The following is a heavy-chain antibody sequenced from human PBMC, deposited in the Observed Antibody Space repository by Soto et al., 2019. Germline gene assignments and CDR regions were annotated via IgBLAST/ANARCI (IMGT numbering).Heavy chain of an antibody. Sequence: QVTLQESGPGLVKPSGTLSLTCAVSGGSISSGHWWSWVRQSPGKGLEWIGEIYHSGTTNYNPPLKSRVTISVDKSKNQFSLKLSSVTAADTAIYYCARGGVSYSSGRDNWFDPWGQGTLVTVSS. J-gene: IGHJ5*02. D-gene: IGHD6-19*01. CDR2: IYHSGTT. CDR1: GGSISSGHW. V-gene: IGHV4-4*02. CDR3: ARGGVSYSSGRDNWFDP.